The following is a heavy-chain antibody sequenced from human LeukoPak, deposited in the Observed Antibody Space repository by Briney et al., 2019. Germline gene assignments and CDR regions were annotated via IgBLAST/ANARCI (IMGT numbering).Heavy chain of an antibody. CDR3: TRQGDSSGYVLANFDY. Sequence: GGSLRLSCAASGFTFSNYGMHWVRQAPGKGLEWVAVISYDGRNKDYADSVKGRFTISRDNSKNTLYLQMNSLRAEDTAVYYCTRQGDSSGYVLANFDYWGQGTLVTVSS. V-gene: IGHV3-30*03. D-gene: IGHD3-22*01. CDR2: ISYDGRNK. CDR1: GFTFSNYG. J-gene: IGHJ4*02.